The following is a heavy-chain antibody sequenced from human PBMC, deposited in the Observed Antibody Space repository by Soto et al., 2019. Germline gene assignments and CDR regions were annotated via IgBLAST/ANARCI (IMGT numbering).Heavy chain of an antibody. V-gene: IGHV3-23*01. CDR2: ISGSGGST. J-gene: IGHJ6*02. CDR1: GFSFSRDA. D-gene: IGHD6-13*01. CDR3: AKAVTTQQLVQVSYYYCDGMDG. Sequence: GGSPRLSCAAYGFSFSRDAMSWVRQAPGKGLEWVSAISGSGGSTYYADSVKGRFTISRDNSKNTLYLQMNSLRAEDTAVYYCAKAVTTQQLVQVSYYYCDGMDGWGQETTVTVSS.